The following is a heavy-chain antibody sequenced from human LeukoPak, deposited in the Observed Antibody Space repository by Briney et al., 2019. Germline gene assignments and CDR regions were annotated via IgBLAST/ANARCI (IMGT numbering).Heavy chain of an antibody. J-gene: IGHJ4*02. D-gene: IGHD6-13*01. CDR3: AKDRAGAFDY. V-gene: IGHV3-30*18. Sequence: PGGSLRLSCAASGFTFSSYGMHWVRHAPGKGLEWVGVISYDGSNKYYAEYVKGRFTISRDNSKNTLYLQMSSLRAEDTAVYYCAKDRAGAFDYWGQGTLVTVSS. CDR2: ISYDGSNK. CDR1: GFTFSSYG.